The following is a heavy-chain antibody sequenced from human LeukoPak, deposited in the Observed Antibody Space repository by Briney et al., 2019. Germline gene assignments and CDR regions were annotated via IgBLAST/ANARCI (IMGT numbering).Heavy chain of an antibody. V-gene: IGHV3-30*02. CDR3: ARVWFGESGGLPYYYYYMDV. CDR1: GFTFSSYG. J-gene: IGHJ6*03. Sequence: GGSLRLSCAASGFTFSSYGMHGVRQAPGKGLEWVAFIRYDGSNKYYADSVKGRFTISRDNSKNTLYLQMNSLRAEDTAVYYCARVWFGESGGLPYYYYYMDVWGKGTTVTISS. D-gene: IGHD3-10*01. CDR2: IRYDGSNK.